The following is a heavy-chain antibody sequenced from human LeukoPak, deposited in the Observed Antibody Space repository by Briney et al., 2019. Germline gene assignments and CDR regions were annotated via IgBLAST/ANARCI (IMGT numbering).Heavy chain of an antibody. J-gene: IGHJ4*02. Sequence: GGSLRLSCAASGFTFSNVWMSWVRQAPGKGLDWVGRIKSKTDAGTTQYAAPVKGRFTILRDDSKNMLYLQMDSLTTGDTGVYYCSTLFNRDTGYWGPGTLVTVSS. CDR3: STLFNRDTGY. D-gene: IGHD2/OR15-2a*01. CDR2: IKSKTDAGTT. V-gene: IGHV3-15*01. CDR1: GFTFSNVW.